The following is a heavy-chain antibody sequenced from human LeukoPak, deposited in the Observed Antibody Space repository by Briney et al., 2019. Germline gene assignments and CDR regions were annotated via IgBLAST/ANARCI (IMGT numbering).Heavy chain of an antibody. CDR1: GFSLTTSKMC. CDR2: IDWDDDK. CDR3: ARKNSGSYFDY. J-gene: IGHJ4*02. V-gene: IGHV2-70*11. Sequence: SGPALVKPTQTLTLTCTFSGFSLTTSKMCVNWIRQPPGKALEWLARIDWDDDKYYSTSLKTRLTISKDTSKNQVALTMTNMDPVDTATYYCARKNSGSYFDYWGQGTLVTVSS. D-gene: IGHD1-26*01.